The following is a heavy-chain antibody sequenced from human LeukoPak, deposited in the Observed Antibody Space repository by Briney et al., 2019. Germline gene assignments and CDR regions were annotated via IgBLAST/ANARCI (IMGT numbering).Heavy chain of an antibody. J-gene: IGHJ3*02. CDR3: ARAYSGRYNPRDAFDI. CDR2: MNPNSGST. V-gene: IGHV1-8*03. D-gene: IGHD1-26*01. Sequence: ASVKVSCKASGYTFTSYDINWVRQATGQGLEWMGWMNPNSGSTGYAQKFQGRVTITRNTSISTAYMELSRLRSDDTAVYYCARAYSGRYNPRDAFDIWGQGTMVTVSS. CDR1: GYTFTSYD.